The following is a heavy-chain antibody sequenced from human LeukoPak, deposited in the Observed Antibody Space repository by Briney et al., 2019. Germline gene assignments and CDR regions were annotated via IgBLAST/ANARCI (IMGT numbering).Heavy chain of an antibody. Sequence: PGGSLRLPCAASGFTFSRYGMHWVRQAPGKGLEWVTAISYDGSNKYYADSVKGRFTISRDNSKNTLYLQMNSLRAEDTAVYYCAKDGKGSGSYYTYYYYYMDVWGKGTTVTVSS. D-gene: IGHD3-10*01. V-gene: IGHV3-30*04. J-gene: IGHJ6*03. CDR3: AKDGKGSGSYYTYYYYYMDV. CDR2: ISYDGSNK. CDR1: GFTFSRYG.